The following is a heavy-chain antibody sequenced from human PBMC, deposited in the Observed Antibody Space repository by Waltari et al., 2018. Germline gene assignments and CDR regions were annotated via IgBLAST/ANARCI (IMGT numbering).Heavy chain of an antibody. J-gene: IGHJ6*02. V-gene: IGHV3-30-3*01. CDR1: GFTFSSYA. CDR3: ARGRSYGMDV. Sequence: QVQLVESGGGVAQPGRSLRLSCAASGFTFSSYAMHWVRQAPGKGLEWVAVISYDGSNKYYADSVKGRFTISRDNSENTVYLQMDTLNIEDTGVYYCARGRSYGMDVWGQGTAVTVSS. CDR2: ISYDGSNK.